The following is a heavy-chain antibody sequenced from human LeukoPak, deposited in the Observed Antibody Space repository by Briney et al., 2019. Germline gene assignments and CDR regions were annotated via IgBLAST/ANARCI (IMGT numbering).Heavy chain of an antibody. V-gene: IGHV5-51*01. J-gene: IGHJ5*02. CDR1: GYSFTSYW. Sequence: PGESLKISCKGSGYSFTSYWIGWVRQIPGKGLGWMGIIYPGDSDTRYSPSFQGQVTISADKSISTAYLQWSSLKASDTAMYYCARGTYYDFWSGSHTNNWFDPWGQGTLVTVSS. CDR2: IYPGDSDT. D-gene: IGHD3-3*01. CDR3: ARGTYYDFWSGSHTNNWFDP.